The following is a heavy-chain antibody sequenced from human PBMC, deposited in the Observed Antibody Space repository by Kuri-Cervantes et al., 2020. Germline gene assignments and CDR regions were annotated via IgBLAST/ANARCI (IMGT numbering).Heavy chain of an antibody. D-gene: IGHD6-13*01. J-gene: IGHJ4*02. V-gene: IGHV1-46*01. CDR1: GYTFTSYY. Sequence: ASVKVSCKASGYTFTSYYMHWVRQAPGQGLEWMGIINPSGGSTSYAQKFQGRVTMTRDTSTSTVYMELSSLRSEDTAVYYCARDAARDPIAAAPEYYFDYWGQGTLVTVSS. CDR3: ARDAARDPIAAAPEYYFDY. CDR2: INPSGGST.